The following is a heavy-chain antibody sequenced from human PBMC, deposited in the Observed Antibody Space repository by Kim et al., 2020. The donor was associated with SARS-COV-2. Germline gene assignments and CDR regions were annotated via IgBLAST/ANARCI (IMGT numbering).Heavy chain of an antibody. J-gene: IGHJ4*02. D-gene: IGHD3-16*01. CDR3: ARRLVGNYGAMDY. V-gene: IGHV3-23*01. Sequence: YYADSVKGRFTISRDNSKNTLYLRMNSLRAEDTALYYCARRLVGNYGAMDYWGQGTLVTVSS.